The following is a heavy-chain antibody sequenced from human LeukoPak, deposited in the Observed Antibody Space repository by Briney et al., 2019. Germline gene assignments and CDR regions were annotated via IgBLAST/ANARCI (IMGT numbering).Heavy chain of an antibody. CDR2: ISASSATI. CDR3: ARDLNWGLDY. D-gene: IGHD7-27*01. V-gene: IGHV3-48*01. CDR1: GFTFSDYS. J-gene: IGHJ4*02. Sequence: GGSLRLSCAASGFTFSDYSVNWVRQAPGKGLEWISYISASSATIHYADSVKGRFSISRDNAKNSLYLQVNSLRAEDTAVYYCARDLNWGLDYWGQGTLVAVSS.